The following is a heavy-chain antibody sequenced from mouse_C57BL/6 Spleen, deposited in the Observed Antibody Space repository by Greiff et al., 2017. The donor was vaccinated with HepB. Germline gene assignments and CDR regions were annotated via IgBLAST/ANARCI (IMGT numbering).Heavy chain of an antibody. D-gene: IGHD1-1*01. Sequence: EVQRVESGGGLVKPGGSLKLSCAASGFTFSDYGMHWVRQAPEKGLEWVAYISSGSSTIYYADTVKGRFTISRDNAKNTLFLQMTSLRSEDTAMYYCAKYGSGGAMDYWGQGTSVTVSS. CDR2: ISSGSSTI. V-gene: IGHV5-17*01. CDR3: AKYGSGGAMDY. J-gene: IGHJ4*01. CDR1: GFTFSDYG.